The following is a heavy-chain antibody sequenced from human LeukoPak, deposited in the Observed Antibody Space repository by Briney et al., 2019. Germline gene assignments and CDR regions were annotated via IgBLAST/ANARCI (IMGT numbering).Heavy chain of an antibody. Sequence: GGSLRLSCAASGFIFDDYDMSWVRQAPGKGLEWVANINWNAGTIGYADSVKGRFTISRDNAKNSLYLQMNSLRAEDTAVYYCARGRGYSYGYVDYWGQGTLVTVSS. D-gene: IGHD5-18*01. J-gene: IGHJ4*02. CDR3: ARGRGYSYGYVDY. CDR2: INWNAGTI. V-gene: IGHV3-20*04. CDR1: GFIFDDYD.